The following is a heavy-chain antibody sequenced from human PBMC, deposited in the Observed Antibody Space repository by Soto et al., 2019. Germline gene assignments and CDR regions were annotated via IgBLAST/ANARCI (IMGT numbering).Heavy chain of an antibody. V-gene: IGHV4-39*02. CDR2: IFYSGST. CDR1: SGSISSTIYS. D-gene: IGHD2-15*01. CDR3: ARERGGYCSGGSCQVDY. J-gene: IGHJ4*02. Sequence: SETLSLTCTVSSGSISSTIYSWDWIRQPPGKGLEWIGSIFYSGSTYYNPSLKSRVTISVDTSKNQFSLKLSSVTAADTAVYYCARERGGYCSGGSCQVDYWGQATLVTVSS.